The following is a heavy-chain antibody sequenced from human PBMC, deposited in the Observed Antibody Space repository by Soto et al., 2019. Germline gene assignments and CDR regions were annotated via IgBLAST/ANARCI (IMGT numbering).Heavy chain of an antibody. CDR1: GGSMTSYY. J-gene: IGHJ5*02. V-gene: IGHV4-4*07. Sequence: SETLSLTCTVSGGSMTSYYWTWIRQPAGKGLEWIGRVYSSGGTHYNPSLKSRGTISLDTSKNQFSLRLLSVPDADAAVYFCARGQRFSDWFDHWGQGTSVT. CDR2: VYSSGGT. CDR3: ARGQRFSDWFDH. D-gene: IGHD3-3*01.